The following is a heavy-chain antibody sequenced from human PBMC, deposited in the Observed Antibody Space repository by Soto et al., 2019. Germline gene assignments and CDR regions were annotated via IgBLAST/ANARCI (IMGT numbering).Heavy chain of an antibody. CDR3: ARPALERTWDAFDI. CDR2: IYPGDSDT. V-gene: IGHV5-51*01. J-gene: IGHJ3*02. D-gene: IGHD1-1*01. CDR1: GYSFTSYW. Sequence: GSLRLSFKGSGYSFTSYWIGWVRQMPGKGLEWMGIIYPGDSDTRYSPSFQGQVTISADKSISTAYLQWSSLKASDTAMYYCARPALERTWDAFDIWGQGTMVTV.